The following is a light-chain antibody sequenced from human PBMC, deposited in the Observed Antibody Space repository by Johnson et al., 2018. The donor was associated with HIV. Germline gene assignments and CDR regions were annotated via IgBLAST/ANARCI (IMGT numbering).Light chain of an antibody. CDR1: SSTIGNND. J-gene: IGLJ1*01. Sequence: QSVLTQPPSVSAAPGQKVTISCSGSSSTIGNNDVSWYQLLPGTAPKLLIYENNKRPSGIPDRFSGSKSGTSATLGITGLQTGDEADYYCGTWDSSLSARYVFGTGTKVTVL. CDR3: GTWDSSLSARYV. V-gene: IGLV1-51*02. CDR2: ENN.